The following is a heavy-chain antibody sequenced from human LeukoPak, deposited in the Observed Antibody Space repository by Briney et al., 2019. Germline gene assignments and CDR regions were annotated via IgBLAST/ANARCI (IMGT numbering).Heavy chain of an antibody. CDR2: FDPEDGET. CDR1: GYTLTELS. J-gene: IGHJ4*02. Sequence: ASVKVSCKVSGYTLTELSMHWVRQAPGKGLEWMGGFDPEDGETIYAQKFQGRVTMTEDTSTDTAYMELSSLRSEDTAVYYCATGGIAAAQPGFDYWGQGTLVTVSS. D-gene: IGHD6-13*01. V-gene: IGHV1-24*01. CDR3: ATGGIAAAQPGFDY.